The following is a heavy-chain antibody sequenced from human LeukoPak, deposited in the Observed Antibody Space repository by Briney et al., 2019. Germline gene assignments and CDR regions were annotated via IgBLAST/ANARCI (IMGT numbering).Heavy chain of an antibody. D-gene: IGHD3-22*01. Sequence: GGSLRLSCAASEFTFDNYAMSWVRQAPGKGLEWVSSISSSSSYIYYADSAKGRFTISRDNAKNSLYLQMNSLRAEDTAVYYCARDLKRRVYYDSSGSDDAFDIWGQGTMVTVSS. V-gene: IGHV3-21*01. CDR3: ARDLKRRVYYDSSGSDDAFDI. CDR1: EFTFDNYA. CDR2: ISSSSSYI. J-gene: IGHJ3*02.